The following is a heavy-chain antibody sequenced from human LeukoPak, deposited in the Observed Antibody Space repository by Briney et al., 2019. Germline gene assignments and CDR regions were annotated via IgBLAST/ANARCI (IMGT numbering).Heavy chain of an antibody. J-gene: IGHJ4*02. Sequence: GGSLRLSCAASGFTFSSYGMHWVRQAPGKGLEWVAVIWYDGSNKYYADSVKGRFTISRGNSKNTLYLQMNSLRAEDTAVYYCARDQGWELLRYYFDYWGQGTLVTVSS. CDR2: IWYDGSNK. V-gene: IGHV3-33*01. D-gene: IGHD1-26*01. CDR3: ARDQGWELLRYYFDY. CDR1: GFTFSSYG.